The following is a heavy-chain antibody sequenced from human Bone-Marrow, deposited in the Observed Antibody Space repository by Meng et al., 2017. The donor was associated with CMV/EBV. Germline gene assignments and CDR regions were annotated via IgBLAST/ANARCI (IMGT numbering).Heavy chain of an antibody. V-gene: IGHV3-66*02. Sequence: GESLKISCAASGFTVSSNYMSWVRQAPGKGLEWVSLIYSGGRTYYADSVKGRFTISRDNSKNTLYLQMNSLRAEDTAVYYCARGSGYCSSTSCFLRSFDIWGQGTMVTVSS. CDR3: ARGSGYCSSTSCFLRSFDI. CDR1: GFTVSSNY. CDR2: IYSGGRT. D-gene: IGHD2-2*01. J-gene: IGHJ3*02.